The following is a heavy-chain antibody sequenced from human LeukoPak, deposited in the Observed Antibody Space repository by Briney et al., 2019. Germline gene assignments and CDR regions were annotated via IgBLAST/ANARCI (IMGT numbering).Heavy chain of an antibody. CDR2: VVHSGST. CDR3: ARRDYYDNSDDNYHSFEY. J-gene: IGHJ4*02. CDR1: GGSISSNKW. V-gene: IGHV4-4*02. Sequence: SETLSLTCAVSGGSISSNKWWSWLRQAPGKGLEWLGEVVHSGSTNYNPSLKSRVTISVDKSKNQFSLRLNSVAAADTAVYYCARRDYYDNSDDNYHSFEYWGQGTLITVSS. D-gene: IGHD3-22*01.